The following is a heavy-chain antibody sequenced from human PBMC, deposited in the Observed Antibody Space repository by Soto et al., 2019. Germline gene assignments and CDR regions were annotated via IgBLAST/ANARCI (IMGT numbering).Heavy chain of an antibody. J-gene: IGHJ6*02. V-gene: IGHV1-18*01. CDR1: GYTFTTYG. Sequence: QVQLVQYGAEVRKPGASVKVSCKASGYTFTTYGISWVRQAPGQGLEWMGWISGFNGKTTYAQTLQGRFTMTADTSTGTAYMELRSMRSDDTAMYYCARDDDAGAVAPDGWGQGTPVTVSS. CDR2: ISGFNGKT. D-gene: IGHD6-19*01. CDR3: ARDDDAGAVAPDG.